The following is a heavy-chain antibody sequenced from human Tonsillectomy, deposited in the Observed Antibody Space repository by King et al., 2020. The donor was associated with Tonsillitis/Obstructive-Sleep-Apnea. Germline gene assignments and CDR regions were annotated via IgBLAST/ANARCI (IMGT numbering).Heavy chain of an antibody. CDR3: ARDMVLEAGGDAFDI. Sequence: VQLQESGPGLVKPSETLSLTCTVSGGSISSYYWSWIRQPPGKGLEWIGYIYNSGSTNYHPSLKSRVTISVDTSKNQFSLKLSSVTAADTAVYYCARDMVLEAGGDAFDIWGQGTMVTVSS. D-gene: IGHD2-8*01. CDR1: GGSISSYY. V-gene: IGHV4-59*01. J-gene: IGHJ3*02. CDR2: IYNSGST.